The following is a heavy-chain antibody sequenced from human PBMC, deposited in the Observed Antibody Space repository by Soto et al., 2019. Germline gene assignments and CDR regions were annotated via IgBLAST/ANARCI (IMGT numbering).Heavy chain of an antibody. CDR3: AREGVHYDILTGYP. V-gene: IGHV4-4*07. CDR1: GGSISSDY. J-gene: IGHJ5*02. D-gene: IGHD3-9*01. CDR2: IYTSGST. Sequence: SETLSLTCTVSGGSISSDYGSWIRQPAGQGLEWIGRIYTSGSTNYNHFLKSRVTMSVDTSKNQFPLKLSSVTAADTAVYYCAREGVHYDILTGYPWGQGTLVTVSS.